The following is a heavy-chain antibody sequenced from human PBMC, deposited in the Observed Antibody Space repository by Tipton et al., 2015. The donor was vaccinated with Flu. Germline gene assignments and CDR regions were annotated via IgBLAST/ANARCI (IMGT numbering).Heavy chain of an antibody. V-gene: IGHV3-64*01. CDR2: ISSNGGST. J-gene: IGHJ4*02. CDR1: GFTFSSYA. Sequence: GSLRLSCAASGFTFSSYAMHWVRQAPGKGLEYVSAISSNGGSTYYANSVKGRFTISRDNSKNTLYLQMGSLRAEDMAVYYCARHVSGSYDYWGQGTLVTVFS. D-gene: IGHD1-26*01. CDR3: ARHVSGSYDY.